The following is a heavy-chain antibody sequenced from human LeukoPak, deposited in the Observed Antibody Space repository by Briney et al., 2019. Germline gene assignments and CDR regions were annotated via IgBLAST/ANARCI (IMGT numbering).Heavy chain of an antibody. V-gene: IGHV1-8*01. CDR2: MNPNSGIT. J-gene: IGHJ6*03. D-gene: IGHD2-2*01. CDR1: GYTFTSYD. CDR3: ARAGVGVVVPAAAYYYYYYMDV. Sequence: ASVKVSCKASGYTFTSYDINWVRQATGQGLEWMGWMNPNSGITGYAQKFQGRVTMTRNTSISTAYMELSSLRSEDTAVYYCARAGVGVVVPAAAYYYYYYMDVWGKGTTVTVSS.